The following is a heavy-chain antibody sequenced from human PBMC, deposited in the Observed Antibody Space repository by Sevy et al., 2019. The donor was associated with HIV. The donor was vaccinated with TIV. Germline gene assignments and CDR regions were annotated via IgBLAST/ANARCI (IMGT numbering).Heavy chain of an antibody. CDR2: ISSSSSYT. Sequence: GGSLRLSCVASGFTFSDYYMSWIRQAPGKGLEWVSYISSSSSYTKNADSVKGRFTISRDNAKNSLSLQMNSLRAEDTAVYYCARAYCSSTNCYLPFDYWGQGTLVTVSS. CDR3: ARAYCSSTNCYLPFDY. J-gene: IGHJ4*02. V-gene: IGHV3-11*06. CDR1: GFTFSDYY. D-gene: IGHD2-2*01.